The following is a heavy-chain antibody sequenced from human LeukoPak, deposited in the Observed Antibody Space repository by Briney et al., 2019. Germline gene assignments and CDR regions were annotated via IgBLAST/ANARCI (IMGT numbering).Heavy chain of an antibody. CDR2: IIQDGSER. CDR3: ARVEPSTISHAFDV. D-gene: IGHD1-26*01. Sequence: GGSLRLSCAASGFPFSPFWMTWVRQAPGKGLEWVANIIQDGSERYYVGSVKGRFTISRDNAKNSLYLQMNSLRAEDTAVYYCARVEPSTISHAFDVWGQGTMVTVSS. V-gene: IGHV3-7*01. CDR1: GFPFSPFW. J-gene: IGHJ3*01.